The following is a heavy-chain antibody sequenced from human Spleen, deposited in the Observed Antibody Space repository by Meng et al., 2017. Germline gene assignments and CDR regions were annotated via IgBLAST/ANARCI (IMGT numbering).Heavy chain of an antibody. CDR2: IYYSGIT. CDR1: GGSISSSSYY. CDR3: ARLIAAAIHCFDY. D-gene: IGHD6-13*01. V-gene: IGHV4-39*07. J-gene: IGHJ4*02. Sequence: GSLRLSCTVSGGSISSSSYYWGWIRQPPGKGLEWIGSIYYSGITYYNPSLKSRVTISVDTSKIQFSLKLSSVTAADTAVYYCARLIAAAIHCFDYWGQGTLVTVSS.